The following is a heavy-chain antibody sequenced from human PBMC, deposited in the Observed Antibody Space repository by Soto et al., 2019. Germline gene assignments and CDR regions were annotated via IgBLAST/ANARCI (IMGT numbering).Heavy chain of an antibody. CDR2: INAGNGNT. D-gene: IGHD6-13*01. CDR3: ARDAVPISSWYDVDWFDP. Sequence: ASVKVSCKASGYTFTSYAMHWVRQAPGQRLEWMGWINAGNGNTKYSQKFQGRVTITRDTSASTAYMELSSLRSEDTAVYYCARDAVPISSWYDVDWFDPWGQGTLVTVSS. V-gene: IGHV1-3*01. J-gene: IGHJ5*02. CDR1: GYTFTSYA.